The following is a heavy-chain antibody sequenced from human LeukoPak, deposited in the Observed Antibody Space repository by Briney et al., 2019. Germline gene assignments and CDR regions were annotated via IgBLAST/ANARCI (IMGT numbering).Heavy chain of an antibody. CDR3: GRGYCSRTSCYSFDY. V-gene: IGHV1-69*13. CDR1: GGTFSSYA. CDR2: IIPIFGTA. J-gene: IGHJ4*02. Sequence: ASVKVSCKASGGTFSSYAISWVRQAPGQGLEWMGGIIPIFGTANYAQKFQGRVTITADESTSTAYMELSSLRSEDTAVYYCGRGYCSRTSCYSFDYGAQGTLVTVSS. D-gene: IGHD2-2*01.